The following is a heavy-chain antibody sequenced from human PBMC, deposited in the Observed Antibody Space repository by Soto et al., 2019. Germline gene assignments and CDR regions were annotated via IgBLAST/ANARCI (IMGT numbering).Heavy chain of an antibody. CDR2: FHSSGDT. D-gene: IGHD5-12*01. J-gene: IGHJ4*02. CDR3: VREIRLAWPKFYFDS. V-gene: IGHV4-31*03. CDR1: GGSISSGTYF. Sequence: LSLTCTVSGGSISSGTYFWSWIRQHPRKGLEWIGYFHSSGDTYYNPSLKSRLTISVDTSKNQFSLKLSAVTAADTAVYYCVREIRLAWPKFYFDSWGQGTLVTVSS.